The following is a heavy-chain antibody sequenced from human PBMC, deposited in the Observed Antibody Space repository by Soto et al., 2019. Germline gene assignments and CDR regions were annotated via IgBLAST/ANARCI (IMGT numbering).Heavy chain of an antibody. D-gene: IGHD3-10*01. CDR1: GYTFTSYD. CDR2: MNPNSGNT. V-gene: IGHV1-8*01. J-gene: IGHJ6*02. Sequence: QVQLVQSGAEVKKPGASVKVSCKASGYTFTSYDINWVRQATGQGLEWMGWMNPNSGNTGYAQKCQGRVTMTRNTSIRTAYMELSRLRSEDTAVYYCALPRSGSYYTDYYYGMDVWGQGTTVTVSS. CDR3: ALPRSGSYYTDYYYGMDV.